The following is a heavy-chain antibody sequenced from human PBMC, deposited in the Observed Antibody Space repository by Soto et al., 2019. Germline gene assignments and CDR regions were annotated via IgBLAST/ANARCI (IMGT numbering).Heavy chain of an antibody. CDR2: INTNTGNP. Sequence: ASVKVSCKASGYTFTSYAMNWVRQAPGQGLEWMGWINTNTGNPTYAQGFTGRFVFSLDTSVSTAYLQICSLKAEDTAVYYCAREFSGWYSFYYYYGMDVWGKGTMVTVSS. D-gene: IGHD6-19*01. CDR1: GYTFTSYA. V-gene: IGHV7-4-1*01. CDR3: AREFSGWYSFYYYYGMDV. J-gene: IGHJ6*04.